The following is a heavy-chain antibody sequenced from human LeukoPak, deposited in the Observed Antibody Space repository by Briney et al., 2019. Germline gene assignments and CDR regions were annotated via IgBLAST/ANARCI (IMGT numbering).Heavy chain of an antibody. Sequence: PGGSLRLSCAASGFTVSSKHMSWVRQAPGKGLEWVSVIYTGGSTYYADSVKGRFTISRDTSRNPLSLQMGTVRAADTAVYYCAKGYDQSTQPFDDWGQGTLVTVSS. D-gene: IGHD3-3*01. J-gene: IGHJ4*02. CDR3: AKGYDQSTQPFDD. CDR1: GFTVSSKH. V-gene: IGHV3-66*01. CDR2: IYTGGST.